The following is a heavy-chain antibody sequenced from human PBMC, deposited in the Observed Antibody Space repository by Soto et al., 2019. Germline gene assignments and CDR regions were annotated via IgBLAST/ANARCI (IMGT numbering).Heavy chain of an antibody. Sequence: GGSLRLSCAASGFTFSSYPMHWVRQAPGKGLEWVALISNDGSNKYYAYSVKGRFTISRDNSKNTLYLQMNSLRAEDTAVYYCARWNVQYDSYGYFWGQGTLVTVSS. CDR1: GFTFSSYP. D-gene: IGHD5-18*01. J-gene: IGHJ4*02. CDR3: ARWNVQYDSYGYF. CDR2: ISNDGSNK. V-gene: IGHV3-30-3*01.